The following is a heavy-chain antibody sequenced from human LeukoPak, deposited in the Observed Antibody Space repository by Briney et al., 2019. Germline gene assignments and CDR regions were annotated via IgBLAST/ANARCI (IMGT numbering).Heavy chain of an antibody. Sequence: SETLSLTCAVYGGSFSGYYWSWIRQPPGKGLEWIGEINHSGSTNYNPSLKSRVTISVDTSKNQFSLKLSSVTAADTAVYYCARDIQYYDFWSGYFPSYYYYGMDVWGQGTTVTVSS. D-gene: IGHD3-3*01. V-gene: IGHV4-34*01. CDR3: ARDIQYYDFWSGYFPSYYYYGMDV. CDR1: GGSFSGYY. CDR2: INHSGST. J-gene: IGHJ6*02.